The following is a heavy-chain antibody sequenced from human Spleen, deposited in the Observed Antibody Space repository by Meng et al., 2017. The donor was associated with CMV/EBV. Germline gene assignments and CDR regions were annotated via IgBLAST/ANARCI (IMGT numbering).Heavy chain of an antibody. V-gene: IGHV3-11*04. CDR3: ARGGFREPLTMIVVEHRLDY. J-gene: IGHJ4*02. CDR2: ISGDSSII. D-gene: IGHD3-22*01. Sequence: GGSLRLSCVASGFTFRDSYMSWIRQRQAPGKGLEWVAYISGDSSIIYYPDSVKGRFTVSRDNAKNSLYLQMNSLRVEDTAVYYCARGGFREPLTMIVVEHRLDYWGQGTLVTVSS. CDR1: GFTFRDSY.